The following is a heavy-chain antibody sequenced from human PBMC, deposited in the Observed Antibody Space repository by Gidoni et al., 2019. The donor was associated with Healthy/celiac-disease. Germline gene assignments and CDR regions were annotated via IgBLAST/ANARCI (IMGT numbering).Heavy chain of an antibody. Sequence: EVHLVESGGGLVKPGGPLRLSCAASGFPLSSYSMNWDRQAPGKGLEWVSAISSGGSTIYYADSVKGRFTISRDNAKNSLYLQMNSLRAEDTAVYYCARERGVFWSGYYNWFDPWGQGTLGTVSS. J-gene: IGHJ5*02. CDR1: GFPLSSYS. D-gene: IGHD3-3*01. V-gene: IGHV3-21*01. CDR2: ISSGGSTI. CDR3: ARERGVFWSGYYNWFDP.